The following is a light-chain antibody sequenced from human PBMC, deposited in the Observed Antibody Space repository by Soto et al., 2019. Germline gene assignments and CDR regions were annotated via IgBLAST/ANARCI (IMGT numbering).Light chain of an antibody. CDR3: CSYAGSSTVL. J-gene: IGLJ2*01. CDR1: SSDVGGYNY. CDR2: DVS. Sequence: QSALTQPASVSGSPGQSITISCTGTSSDVGGYNYVAWYQQHPGKAPKLLIYDVSNRPSGVSNRFSGSKSGNTASLTISGLQAEDEADYYCCSYAGSSTVLFGGGTKLTVL. V-gene: IGLV2-14*01.